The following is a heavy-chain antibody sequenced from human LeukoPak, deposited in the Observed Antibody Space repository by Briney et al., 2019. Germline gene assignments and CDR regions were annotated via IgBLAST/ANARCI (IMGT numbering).Heavy chain of an antibody. CDR1: GFTFSSNY. CDR3: ARDMSAAAGTFDY. J-gene: IGHJ4*02. CDR2: IYSGGST. V-gene: IGHV3-53*04. D-gene: IGHD6-13*01. Sequence: GGSLRLSCAASGFTFSSNYMSWVRQAPGKGLEWVSVIYSGGSTYYADSVKGRFTISRHNSKNTLYLQMNSLRAEDTAVYYCARDMSAAAGTFDYWGQGTLVTVSS.